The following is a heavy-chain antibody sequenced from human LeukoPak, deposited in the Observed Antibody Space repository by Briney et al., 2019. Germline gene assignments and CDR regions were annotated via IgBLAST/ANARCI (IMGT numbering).Heavy chain of an antibody. CDR2: ISSSSSYI. Sequence: GGSLRLSCAASGFTFSSYSMNWVRQAPGKGLEWVSSISSSSSYIYYADSVKGRFTISRDNSKNTLYLQMNSLRAEDTAVYYCARIGGGYYFDYWGQGTLVTVSS. D-gene: IGHD3-16*01. J-gene: IGHJ4*02. CDR3: ARIGGGYYFDY. V-gene: IGHV3-21*04. CDR1: GFTFSSYS.